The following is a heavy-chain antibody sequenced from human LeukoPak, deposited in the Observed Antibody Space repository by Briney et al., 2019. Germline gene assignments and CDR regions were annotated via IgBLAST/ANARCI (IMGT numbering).Heavy chain of an antibody. V-gene: IGHV1-24*01. CDR3: ATDRDYYDSSGYSPFDP. CDR2: FDPEDGET. D-gene: IGHD3-22*01. J-gene: IGHJ5*02. CDR1: GYTLTELS. Sequence: ASVKASCKVSGYTLTELSMHWVRQAPGKGLEWMGGFDPEDGETIYAQKFQGRVTMTEDTSTDTAYMELSRLRSEDTAVYYCATDRDYYDSSGYSPFDPWGQGTLVTVSS.